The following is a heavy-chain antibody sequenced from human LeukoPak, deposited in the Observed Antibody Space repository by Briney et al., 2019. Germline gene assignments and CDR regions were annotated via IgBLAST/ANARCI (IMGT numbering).Heavy chain of an antibody. CDR2: ISSSSSYI. J-gene: IGHJ4*02. Sequence: GGSLRLSCAASVFTVSSYSMNWVRQAPGKGLEWASSISSSSSYIYYADSVKGRFTISRDNAKNSLYLQMNSLRAEDTAVYYCASWEWFLSHYWGQGTLVTVSS. CDR1: VFTVSSYS. CDR3: ASWEWFLSHY. V-gene: IGHV3-21*01. D-gene: IGHD3-3*01.